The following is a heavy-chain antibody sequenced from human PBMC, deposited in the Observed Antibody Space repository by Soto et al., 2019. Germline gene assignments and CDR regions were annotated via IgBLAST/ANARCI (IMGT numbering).Heavy chain of an antibody. CDR3: AKTYSYRSGTYLYHLDC. J-gene: IGHJ4*02. Sequence: TGGSLRLSCAASGFTFSNYAMSWVRQAPGKGLEWVSTITGGGGDTNHADSVKGRFTISRDNFKNTLYMQMNSLRAEDTAVYYCAKTYSYRSGTYLYHLDCWGQGTLVTVSS. CDR1: GFTFSNYA. CDR2: ITGGGGDT. V-gene: IGHV3-23*01. D-gene: IGHD3-10*01.